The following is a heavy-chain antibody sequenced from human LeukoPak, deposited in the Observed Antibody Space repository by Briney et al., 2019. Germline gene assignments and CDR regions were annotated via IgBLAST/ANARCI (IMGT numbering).Heavy chain of an antibody. V-gene: IGHV4-39*01. D-gene: IGHD3-9*01. CDR3: VTSYYLAPDNWFDP. J-gene: IGHJ5*02. CDR1: GGSISRTSYY. CDR2: IFYTGST. Sequence: SETLSLTCIVSGGSISRTSYYWGWIRQPPGKGLEWIGSIFYTGSTYYNPSLKSRVTLSVDTSNNQFSLRLTSVTAADTAMYYCVTSYYLAPDNWFDPWGQGTLVTVSS.